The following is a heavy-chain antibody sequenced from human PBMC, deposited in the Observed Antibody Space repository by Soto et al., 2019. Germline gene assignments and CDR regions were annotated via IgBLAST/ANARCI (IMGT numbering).Heavy chain of an antibody. Sequence: SETLSLTCTVSGGSIRRSSYYWGYIRQSPGKGLEWIGSIYNSGSTYYNPSLKSRVTISVDTSKNQFSLKVSSVTDADTAVYYCARGLVATMNFDYWGQGILVTVSS. V-gene: IGHV4-39*01. CDR1: GGSIRRSSYY. J-gene: IGHJ4*02. CDR2: IYNSGST. D-gene: IGHD5-12*01. CDR3: ARGLVATMNFDY.